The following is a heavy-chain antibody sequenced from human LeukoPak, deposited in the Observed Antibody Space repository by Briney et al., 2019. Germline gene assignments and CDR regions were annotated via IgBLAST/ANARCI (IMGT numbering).Heavy chain of an antibody. CDR2: IYTSGST. CDR3: ARDRRQATGDWFDP. D-gene: IGHD5-12*01. Sequence: PSETLSHTCTVSGGSISSYYWSWIRQPAGKGLEWIGRIYTSGSTNYNPSLKSRVTMSVDTSKNQFSLKLSSVTAADTAVYYCARDRRQATGDWFDPWGQGTLVTVSS. V-gene: IGHV4-4*07. J-gene: IGHJ5*02. CDR1: GGSISSYY.